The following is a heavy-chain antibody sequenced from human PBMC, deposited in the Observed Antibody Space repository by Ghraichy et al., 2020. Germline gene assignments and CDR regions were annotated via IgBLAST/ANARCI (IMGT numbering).Heavy chain of an antibody. D-gene: IGHD3-22*01. CDR1: GGSFSGYY. Sequence: SETLSLTCAVYGGSFSGYYWSWIRQPPGKGLEWIGEINHSGSTNYNPSLKSRVTISVDTSKNQFSLKLSSVTAADTAVYYCARAVSGSSGYYYGKDDAFDIWGQGTMVTVSS. CDR2: INHSGST. J-gene: IGHJ3*02. CDR3: ARAVSGSSGYYYGKDDAFDI. V-gene: IGHV4-34*01.